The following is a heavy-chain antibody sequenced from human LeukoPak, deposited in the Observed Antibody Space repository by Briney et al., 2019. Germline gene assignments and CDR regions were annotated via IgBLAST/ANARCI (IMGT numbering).Heavy chain of an antibody. D-gene: IGHD2-15*01. CDR2: IYHGGST. J-gene: IGHJ5*02. Sequence: SETLSLTCGVSGYSISSVYYWGCIRQPPGKGLEWIGSIYHGGSTYYDPSLKSRVTISVDTSKNQFSLKLSSLTAADTAVYYCARVIYCSGGSCYDGAWFDPWGQGTLVTVSS. V-gene: IGHV4-38-2*01. CDR1: GYSISSVYY. CDR3: ARVIYCSGGSCYDGAWFDP.